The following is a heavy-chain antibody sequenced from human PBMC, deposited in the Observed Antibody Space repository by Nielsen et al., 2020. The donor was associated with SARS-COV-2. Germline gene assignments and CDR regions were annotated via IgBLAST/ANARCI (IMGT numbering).Heavy chain of an antibody. CDR2: ISGDSYYI. CDR3: TRGFYSQSDY. V-gene: IGHV3-21*01. Sequence: GESLKISCAASGFSLDTHTMNWVRQAPGKGLEWVSSISGDSYYIFYSDSVKGRFTISRDNGKNSLFLQMNSLRSEDTALYYCTRGFYSQSDYWGQGTLVTVSS. D-gene: IGHD2-15*01. CDR1: GFSLDTHT. J-gene: IGHJ4*02.